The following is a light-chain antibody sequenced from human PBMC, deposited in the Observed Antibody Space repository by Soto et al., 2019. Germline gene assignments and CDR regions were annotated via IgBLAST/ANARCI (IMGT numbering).Light chain of an antibody. Sequence: EIVLTQSPATLSSSPGETATLSCRASQYVGSRLAWYQHKPGQAPRLLIYYMSKRATGIPARFSGSGSGTDFTLTISSLAPDDFAIYYCYQRQSWPRTFDQGTKVEIK. CDR2: YMS. CDR1: QYVGSR. CDR3: YQRQSWPRT. J-gene: IGKJ1*01. V-gene: IGKV3-11*01.